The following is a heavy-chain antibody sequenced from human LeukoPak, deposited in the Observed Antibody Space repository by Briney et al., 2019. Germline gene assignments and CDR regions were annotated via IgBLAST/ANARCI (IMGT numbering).Heavy chain of an antibody. J-gene: IGHJ3*02. Sequence: ASVKVSCKASGFTFTSSAMQWVRQARGQRLEWIGWIVVGSGNTNYAQKFQERVTITRDMSTSTAYMELSSPRSEDTAVYYCAAESRSADDAFDIWGQGTMVTVSS. D-gene: IGHD1-26*01. CDR3: AAESRSADDAFDI. V-gene: IGHV1-58*02. CDR2: IVVGSGNT. CDR1: GFTFTSSA.